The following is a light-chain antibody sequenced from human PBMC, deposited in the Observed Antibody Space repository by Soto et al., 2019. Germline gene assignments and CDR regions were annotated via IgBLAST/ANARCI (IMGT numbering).Light chain of an antibody. CDR2: SDN. CDR1: GSNIGSNA. Sequence: SVLTQPPSASGTPGQRVTISCSGSGSNIGSNAVNWYQHLPGTASKLLIYSDNQRPSGVPDRFSGSKSGTSGSLAISGLQSEDEADYYCAVWDDSLDGLVFGTGTKVTVL. V-gene: IGLV1-44*01. CDR3: AVWDDSLDGLV. J-gene: IGLJ1*01.